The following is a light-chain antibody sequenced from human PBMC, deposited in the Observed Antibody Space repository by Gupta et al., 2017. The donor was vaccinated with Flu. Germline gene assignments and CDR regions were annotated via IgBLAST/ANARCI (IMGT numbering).Light chain of an antibody. CDR3: GTWDTSLGGYI. CDR2: EDT. J-gene: IGLJ1*01. CDR1: SSNIGSNY. V-gene: IGLV1-51*02. Sequence: QSALTQPPSVSAAPGQKVTISCPGGSSNIGSNYVSWYRQLPGTAPKVVIYEDTKRPSGLPDRLSGSKSGTSATLGITGLLTGDEADYYCGTWDTSLGGYIFGTGTKVTVL.